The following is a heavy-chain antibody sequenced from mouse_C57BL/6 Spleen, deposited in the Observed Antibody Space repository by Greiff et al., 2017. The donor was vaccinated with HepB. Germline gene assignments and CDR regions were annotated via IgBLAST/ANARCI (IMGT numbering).Heavy chain of an antibody. CDR2: IYPRSGNT. CDR3: ARNGYDKRFAY. D-gene: IGHD2-2*01. CDR1: GYTFTSYG. J-gene: IGHJ3*01. V-gene: IGHV1-81*01. Sequence: VQLQQSGAELARPGASVKLSCKAPGYTFTSYGISWVKQRTGQGLEWIGEIYPRSGNTYYNEKFKGKATLTADKSSSTAYMELRSLTSEDSAVYFCARNGYDKRFAYWGQGTLVTVSA.